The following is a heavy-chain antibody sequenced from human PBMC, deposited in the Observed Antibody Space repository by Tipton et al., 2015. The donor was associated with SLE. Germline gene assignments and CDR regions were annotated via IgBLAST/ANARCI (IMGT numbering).Heavy chain of an antibody. V-gene: IGHV3-23*01. Sequence: SLRLSCAASGFTFSNYAMSWVRPAPGKGLEWVSAITGSGDRTYYIDSVKGRFTISRDNSKNSLYLQMNGLRAEDTAAYYCARSPVDYWNGYSAWGQGTLVAVSS. CDR2: ITGSGDRT. J-gene: IGHJ4*02. CDR1: GFTFSNYA. D-gene: IGHD3-3*01. CDR3: ARSPVDYWNGYSA.